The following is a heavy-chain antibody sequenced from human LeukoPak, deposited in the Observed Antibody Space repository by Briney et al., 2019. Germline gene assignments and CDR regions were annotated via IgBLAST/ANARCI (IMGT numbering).Heavy chain of an antibody. Sequence: GGSLRLSCAASGFTFSSYGMHWVRQAPGKGLEWVAFIRYDGSNKYYADSVKGRFTISRDNSKNTLYLQMNSLRAEDTAVYYCAKDLLTNRIVGANFGYWGQGTLVTVSS. V-gene: IGHV3-30*02. CDR3: AKDLLTNRIVGANFGY. CDR2: IRYDGSNK. D-gene: IGHD1-26*01. CDR1: GFTFSSYG. J-gene: IGHJ4*02.